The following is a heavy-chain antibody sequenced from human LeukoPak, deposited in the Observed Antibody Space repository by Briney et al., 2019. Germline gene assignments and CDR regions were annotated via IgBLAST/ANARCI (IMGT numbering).Heavy chain of an antibody. J-gene: IGHJ4*02. Sequence: GGSLRLSCAASGFTFSSYGMHWVRQAPGKGLEWVAFIRYDGSNKYYADSVKGRLTLSRDNYKNTLYLQMNSLRAEDTAVYYCAKEVVATIGYVWGSYRYTGFDYWGQGTLVTVSS. CDR1: GFTFSSYG. V-gene: IGHV3-30*02. CDR3: AKEVVATIGYVWGSYRYTGFDY. CDR2: IRYDGSNK. D-gene: IGHD3-16*02.